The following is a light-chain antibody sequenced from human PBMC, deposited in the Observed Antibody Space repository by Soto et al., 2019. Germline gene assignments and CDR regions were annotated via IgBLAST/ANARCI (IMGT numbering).Light chain of an antibody. Sequence: DIVMTQSPDSLAVSLGERATINRKSSQSILYNSNNKNYLAWYQQKAGQPPKLLIYWASTRESGVPDRFSGSGSGTDFTLTISSLQAEDVAVYYCQQYHDTPRTFGQGTKVEIK. J-gene: IGKJ1*01. CDR2: WAS. CDR1: QSILYNSNNKNY. V-gene: IGKV4-1*01. CDR3: QQYHDTPRT.